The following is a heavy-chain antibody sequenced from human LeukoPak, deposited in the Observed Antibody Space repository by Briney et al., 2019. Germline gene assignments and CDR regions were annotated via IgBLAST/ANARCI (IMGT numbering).Heavy chain of an antibody. V-gene: IGHV5-51*01. J-gene: IGHJ6*03. Sequence: GESLKISCKGSGYIFTDSWIAWVRQMPGKGLEWMGIIYPGDSDTRYSPSFQGQVTISADKSISTAYLQWSSLKASDTAMYYCARRYDADYYYYMDVWGKGTTVTVSS. CDR3: ARRYDADYYYYMDV. D-gene: IGHD3-16*01. CDR2: IYPGDSDT. CDR1: GYIFTDSW.